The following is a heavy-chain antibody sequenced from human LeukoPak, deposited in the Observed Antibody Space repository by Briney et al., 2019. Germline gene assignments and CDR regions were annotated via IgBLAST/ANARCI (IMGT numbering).Heavy chain of an antibody. CDR2: IIPIFGTA. V-gene: IGHV1-69*05. Sequence: GASVKVSCKASGGTFSSYAISWVRQAPGQGLEWMGGIIPIFGTANYAQKFQGRVTITTDESTSTAYMELSSLRSEDTAVYYCARRIHSGSSGFDIWGQGTMVTVSS. D-gene: IGHD1-26*01. J-gene: IGHJ3*02. CDR1: GGTFSSYA. CDR3: ARRIHSGSSGFDI.